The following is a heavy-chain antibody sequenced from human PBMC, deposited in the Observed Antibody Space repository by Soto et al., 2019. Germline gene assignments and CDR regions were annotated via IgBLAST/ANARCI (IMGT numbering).Heavy chain of an antibody. Sequence: SVKVSCEXSGGTFSSYAISWVRQAPGQGLEWMGGIIPIFGTANYAQKFQGRVTITADESTSTAYMELSSLRSEDTDVYYCARSIAVAGTDYFDYWGQGTLVTVS. CDR1: GGTFSSYA. CDR2: IIPIFGTA. CDR3: ARSIAVAGTDYFDY. J-gene: IGHJ4*02. D-gene: IGHD6-19*01. V-gene: IGHV1-69*13.